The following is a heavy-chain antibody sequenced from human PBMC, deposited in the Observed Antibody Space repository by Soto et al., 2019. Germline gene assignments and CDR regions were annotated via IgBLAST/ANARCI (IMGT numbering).Heavy chain of an antibody. CDR3: ARRRLGEDAFDI. Sequence: EVQMVESGGGLVQPGGSLRLSCAASGFSFSIYSMNWVRQAPGKGLEWVSYISSSSSTIYYADSVKGRLTMSRDSAENSLYLQMNRLTVEDTAVYYCARRRLGEDAFDIWGQGTMVTVSS. J-gene: IGHJ3*02. CDR1: GFSFSIYS. V-gene: IGHV3-48*01. D-gene: IGHD3-16*01. CDR2: ISSSSSTI.